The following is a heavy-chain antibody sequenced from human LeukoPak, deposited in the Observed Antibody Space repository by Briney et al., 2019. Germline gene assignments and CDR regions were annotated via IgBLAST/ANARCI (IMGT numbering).Heavy chain of an antibody. V-gene: IGHV3-30*02. CDR2: IRYDGSNK. J-gene: IGHJ4*02. CDR1: GFTFSSYG. Sequence: GSLRLSCAASGFTFSSYGMHWVRQAPGKGLEWVAFIRYDGSNKYYADSVKGRFTISRDNSKNTLYLQMNSLRAEDTAVYYCAKDPPTTAMATGYFDYWGQGTLVTVSS. CDR3: AKDPPTTAMATGYFDY. D-gene: IGHD5-18*01.